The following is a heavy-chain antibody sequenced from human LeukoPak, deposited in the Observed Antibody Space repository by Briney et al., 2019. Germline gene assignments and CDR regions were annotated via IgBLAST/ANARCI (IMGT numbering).Heavy chain of an antibody. J-gene: IGHJ4*02. CDR3: AKRDRAENCFDC. CDR2: ISGSGGST. CDR1: GFTFSSYA. Sequence: GGSLRLSCGASGFTFSSYAMGWVRQAPGKGLEWVSAISGSGGSTYYADSVKGRFTISRDNAKNTLYLQMNSLRAEDTAVYYCAKRDRAENCFDCWGQGTLVSVSS. D-gene: IGHD3-16*02. V-gene: IGHV3-23*01.